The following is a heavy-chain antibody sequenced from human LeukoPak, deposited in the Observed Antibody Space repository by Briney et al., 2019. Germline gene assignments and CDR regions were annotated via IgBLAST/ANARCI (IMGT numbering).Heavy chain of an antibody. CDR3: VRCGYSSGWYRN. V-gene: IGHV3-53*01. Sequence: GGSLRLSCAASDFSVSTNYMNWVRQSPGKGLEWVSVISSGTTYYADSVRGRFTISRDNSKNTLYLQMNSLKAEDTAVYYCVRCGYSSGWYRNWGQGTLVIVSS. D-gene: IGHD6-19*01. J-gene: IGHJ4*02. CDR1: DFSVSTNY. CDR2: ISSGTT.